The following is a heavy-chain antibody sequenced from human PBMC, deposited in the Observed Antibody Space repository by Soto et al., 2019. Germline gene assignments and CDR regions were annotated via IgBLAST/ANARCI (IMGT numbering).Heavy chain of an antibody. CDR3: ARGFWIQPASPANP. CDR1: GFSLSNARMG. V-gene: IGHV2-26*01. Sequence: GSGPTRVNPTETLTLTCTVSGFSLSNARMGVSWIRQPPGKALEWLAHIFSNDEKSYSTSLKSRLTISKDTSKSQVVLTMTNMDPVDTATYYCARGFWIQPASPANPWGQGTLVTVSS. CDR2: IFSNDEK. J-gene: IGHJ5*02. D-gene: IGHD5-18*01.